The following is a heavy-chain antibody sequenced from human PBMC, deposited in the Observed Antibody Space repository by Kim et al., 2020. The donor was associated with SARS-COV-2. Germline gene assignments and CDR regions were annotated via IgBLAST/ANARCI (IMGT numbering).Heavy chain of an antibody. J-gene: IGHJ4*02. CDR3: TSTSSGWYFDY. Sequence: TAYAASVEGRFTLSRDDSRNRAYLQMNSLKTEDTAVYYCTSTSSGWYFDYWGQVTPVTVSS. CDR2: T. D-gene: IGHD6-19*01. V-gene: IGHV3-73*01.